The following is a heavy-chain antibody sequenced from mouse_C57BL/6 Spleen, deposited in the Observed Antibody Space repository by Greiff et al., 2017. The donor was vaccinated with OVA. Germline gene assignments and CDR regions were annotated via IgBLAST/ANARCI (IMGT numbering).Heavy chain of an antibody. CDR3: ARWAPYYGSSYFDY. CDR2: IYPGSGST. Sequence: LQQPGAELVKPGASVKMSCKASGYTFTSYWITWVKQRPGQGLEWIGDIYPGSGSTNYNEKFKSKATLTVDTSSSTAYMQLSSLTSEDSAVYYCARWAPYYGSSYFDYWGQGTTLTVSS. J-gene: IGHJ2*01. D-gene: IGHD1-1*01. CDR1: GYTFTSYW. V-gene: IGHV1-55*01.